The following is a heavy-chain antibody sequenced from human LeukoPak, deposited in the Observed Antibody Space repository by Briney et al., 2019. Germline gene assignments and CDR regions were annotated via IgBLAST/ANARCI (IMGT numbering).Heavy chain of an antibody. Sequence: SVKVSCKASGGTFSSYAISWVRQAPGQGLEWMGGIIPIFGTANYAQKFQGRVTITTDESTSTAYMELSSLRSEDTAVYYCARAKYNTPPSFDYWGQGTLVTVSS. CDR2: IIPIFGTA. D-gene: IGHD5-24*01. CDR3: ARAKYNTPPSFDY. CDR1: GGTFSSYA. J-gene: IGHJ4*02. V-gene: IGHV1-69*05.